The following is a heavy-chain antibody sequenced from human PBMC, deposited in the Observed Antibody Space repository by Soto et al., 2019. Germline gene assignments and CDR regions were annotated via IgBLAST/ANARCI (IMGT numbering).Heavy chain of an antibody. CDR1: GFIFGHYA. CDR2: ISGRGDST. D-gene: IGHD1-1*01. V-gene: IGHV3-23*01. Sequence: HPGGSLRLSCAVSGFIFGHYAMTWVRQAPGKGLEWISAISGRGDSTYYADAVKGRFTISRDNSKNTLYLQMNSLRFDDTAVYYCAKALDGIDDYFYAMGVWCQGTTVTVSS. J-gene: IGHJ6*02. CDR3: AKALDGIDDYFYAMGV.